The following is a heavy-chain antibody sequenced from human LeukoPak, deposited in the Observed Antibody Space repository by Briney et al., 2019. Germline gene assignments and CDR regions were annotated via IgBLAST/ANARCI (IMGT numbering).Heavy chain of an antibody. CDR1: GFTFSNYW. CDR2: IKQDGSEK. V-gene: IGHV3-7*01. CDR3: AKDDMITFGDFDY. J-gene: IGHJ4*02. D-gene: IGHD3-16*01. Sequence: GGSLKLSCAASGFTFSNYWMNWVRQAPGKGLEWVASIKQDGSEKYYVDSVKGRFTISRDNAKNSLYLQMNGLRAEDTAVYYCAKDDMITFGDFDYWGQGTLVTVSS.